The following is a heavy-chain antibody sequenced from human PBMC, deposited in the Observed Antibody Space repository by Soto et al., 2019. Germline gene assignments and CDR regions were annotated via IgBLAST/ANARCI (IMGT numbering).Heavy chain of an antibody. CDR2: IDPSYSYT. J-gene: IGHJ6*02. CDR1: GYSFTSYW. V-gene: IGHV5-10-1*01. CDR3: ARGAGDYDFWSGSWTTYYYYCMDV. Sequence: PGESLKISCKGSGYSFTSYWISWVRQMPGKGLEWMGRIDPSYSYTNYSPSFQGHVTISADKSISTAYLQWSSLKASDTSMYYCARGAGDYDFWSGSWTTYYYYCMDVWRQGTTVTVSS. D-gene: IGHD3-3*01.